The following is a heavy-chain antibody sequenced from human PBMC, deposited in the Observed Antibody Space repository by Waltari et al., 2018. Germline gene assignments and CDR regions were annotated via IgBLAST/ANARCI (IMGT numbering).Heavy chain of an antibody. V-gene: IGHV2-5*02. CDR1: GFSLTTPEVG. D-gene: IGHD3-9*01. CDR3: ARPVPLTGMGGYFDY. J-gene: IGHJ4*02. CDR2: FYWDDDK. Sequence: QITLKESGPTLVKPTQPLTLTCSFSGFSLTTPEVGVAWIRQPPGKALEWLGVFYWDDDKRYNASLKTRLTITRDTSGDRVVLIMTSMDPVDTATYYCARPVPLTGMGGYFDYWGQGILVNVSA.